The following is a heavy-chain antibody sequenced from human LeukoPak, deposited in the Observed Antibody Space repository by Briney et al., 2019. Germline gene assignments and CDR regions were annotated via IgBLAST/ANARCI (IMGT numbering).Heavy chain of an antibody. CDR2: IYYSGST. V-gene: IGHV4-59*01. Sequence: SETLSLTCTVSGGSISSYYWSWIRQPPGKGLEWIGYIYYSGSTNYNPSLKSRISISVDTSKNQFSLKLSSVTAADTAVYYCAREGSRDFWSGPVYYFDYWGQGTLVTVSS. CDR3: AREGSRDFWSGPVYYFDY. D-gene: IGHD3-3*01. J-gene: IGHJ4*02. CDR1: GGSISSYY.